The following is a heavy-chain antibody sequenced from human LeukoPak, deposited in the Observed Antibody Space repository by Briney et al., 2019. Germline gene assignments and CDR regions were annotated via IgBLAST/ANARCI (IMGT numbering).Heavy chain of an antibody. J-gene: IGHJ4*02. D-gene: IGHD6-19*01. CDR1: GFTFSSYW. V-gene: IGHV3-7*01. Sequence: GGSLRLSCAASGFTFSSYWMSWVRQAPGKGLEWVARIKEDGSEKYYVDSVKDRFTISRDNSKNSLFLQMNSLRVEDTAVYYCAIGGGWAINWGQGTLVTVSS. CDR2: IKEDGSEK. CDR3: AIGGGWAIN.